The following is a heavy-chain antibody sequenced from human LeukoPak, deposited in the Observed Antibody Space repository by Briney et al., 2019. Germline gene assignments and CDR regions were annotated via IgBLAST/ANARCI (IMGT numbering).Heavy chain of an antibody. V-gene: IGHV4-39*07. J-gene: IGHJ3*02. Sequence: SETLSLTCTVSGGSISSSSYYWGWIRQPPGKGLEWIGSIYYSGSTYYNPSLKSRVTISVDTSKNQFSLKLSSETAADTAVYYCARDPDYGDNWGQGTMVTVSS. CDR1: GGSISSSSYY. CDR2: IYYSGST. CDR3: ARDPDYGDN. D-gene: IGHD4-17*01.